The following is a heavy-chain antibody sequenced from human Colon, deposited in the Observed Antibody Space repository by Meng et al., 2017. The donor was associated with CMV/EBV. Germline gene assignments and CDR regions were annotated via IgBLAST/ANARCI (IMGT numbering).Heavy chain of an antibody. CDR2: TSFHSDNR. Sequence: CKASGYTFTSHGISWVRQAPGQGLEWIGWTSFHSDNRKYAQTFQDRVTMTTDTSTTTAYMEMRSLRSDDTAVYYCARAGNYDYALDFWGQGTLVTVSS. J-gene: IGHJ4*02. CDR3: ARAGNYDYALDF. V-gene: IGHV1-18*01. CDR1: GYTFTSHG. D-gene: IGHD5-12*01.